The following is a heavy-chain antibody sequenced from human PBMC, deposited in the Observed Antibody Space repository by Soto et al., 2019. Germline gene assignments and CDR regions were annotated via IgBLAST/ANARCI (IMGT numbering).Heavy chain of an antibody. V-gene: IGHV4-34*01. D-gene: IGHD2-15*01. CDR1: GGSFNNYY. J-gene: IGHJ4*02. CDR3: ASGGTRWYIDF. CDR2: INHSGST. Sequence: QVQLQQWGAGLLRPSETLSLTCGVYGGSFNNYYWSWIRQPPGKGPEWIGEINHSGSTNYDPSLKSRVTISIDTSKNHFSLKLSSVTAADTAVYYCASGGTRWYIDFWGQGTLVTVSS.